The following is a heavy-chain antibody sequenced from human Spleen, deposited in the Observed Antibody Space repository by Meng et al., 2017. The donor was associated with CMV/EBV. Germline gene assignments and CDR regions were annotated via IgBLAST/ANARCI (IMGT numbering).Heavy chain of an antibody. CDR1: GFTVTTNY. CDR3: TRDRVDSLLGLEAHYGMDV. V-gene: IGHV3-53*04. Sequence: GDSLKISCAVTGFTVTTNYMSWVRQAPGKGLEWVSLIYSGGNTYYTESVKGQFTISRHHSENKLFLQMNSLTPEDTAVYYCTRDRVDSLLGLEAHYGMDVWGQGTAVTVSS. D-gene: IGHD3-3*01. J-gene: IGHJ6*02. CDR2: IYSGGNT.